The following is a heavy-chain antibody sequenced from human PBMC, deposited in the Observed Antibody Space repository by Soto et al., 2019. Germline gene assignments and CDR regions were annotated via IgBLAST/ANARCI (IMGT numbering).Heavy chain of an antibody. V-gene: IGHV3-48*02. CDR2: ISSSSSTI. Sequence: EVQLVESGGGLVQPGGSLRLSCAASGFTFSSDSMNCVRQAPGKGLEWVSYISSSSSTIYYADSVKGRFTISRDNAKNLRYLQMNSLRDEDTAVYYCARADLMGTTVNTFDYWGQGTLVTVSS. CDR1: GFTFSSDS. J-gene: IGHJ4*02. D-gene: IGHD4-17*01. CDR3: ARADLMGTTVNTFDY.